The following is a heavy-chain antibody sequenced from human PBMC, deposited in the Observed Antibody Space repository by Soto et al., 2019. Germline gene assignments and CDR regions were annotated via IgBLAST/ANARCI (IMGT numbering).Heavy chain of an antibody. V-gene: IGHV4-34*01. CDR3: ARDIGYCSSTSCYNY. Sequence: SETLSLTCAVYGGSFSGYYWSWIRQPPGKGLEWIGEINHSGSTNYNPSLKSRVTISVDTSKNQFSLKLSSVTAADTAVYYCARDIGYCSSTSCYNYWGQGTLVTSPQ. D-gene: IGHD2-2*02. CDR2: INHSGST. CDR1: GGSFSGYY. J-gene: IGHJ4*02.